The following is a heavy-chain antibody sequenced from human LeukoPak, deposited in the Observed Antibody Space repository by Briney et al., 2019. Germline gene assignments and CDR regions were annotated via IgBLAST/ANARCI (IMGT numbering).Heavy chain of an antibody. J-gene: IGHJ5*02. Sequence: PGGSLRLSYAASGFTFSSYATHWVRQAPGKGLEWVAVISYDGSNKYYADSVKGRFTISRDNSKNTLYLQMNSLRAEDTAVYYCARGDTAMVTWGQGTLVTVSS. CDR3: ARGDTAMVT. V-gene: IGHV3-30-3*01. CDR1: GFTFSSYA. CDR2: ISYDGSNK. D-gene: IGHD5-18*01.